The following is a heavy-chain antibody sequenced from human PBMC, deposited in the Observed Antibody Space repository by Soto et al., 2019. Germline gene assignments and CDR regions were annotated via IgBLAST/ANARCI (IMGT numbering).Heavy chain of an antibody. D-gene: IGHD3-3*01. CDR1: GFTFSSYA. Sequence: EVQLLESGRGLVQPGGSLRLSCAASGFTFSSYAMSWVRQAPGKGLEWVSAISGSGGSTYYADSVKGRFTISRDNSENTLYLQMNSLRAEDTAVYYCAKLPLFGVVLGYMDVWGIVTTVTVSS. V-gene: IGHV3-23*01. CDR3: AKLPLFGVVLGYMDV. CDR2: ISGSGGST. J-gene: IGHJ6*03.